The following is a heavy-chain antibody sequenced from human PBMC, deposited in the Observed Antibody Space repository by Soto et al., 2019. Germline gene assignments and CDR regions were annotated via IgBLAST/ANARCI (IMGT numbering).Heavy chain of an antibody. J-gene: IGHJ4*02. CDR2: LYSASSA. Sequence: PGESLKISCAASGFTVSSYRMSWVRQAPGKGLEWVSVLYSASSADFADSVKGRFTISRDDSKNTLYLQMNSLKIEDTAVYYCITDGPDGRAYWGQGTQVTVSS. CDR3: ITDGPDGRAY. CDR1: GFTVSSYR. D-gene: IGHD2-8*01. V-gene: IGHV3-66*01.